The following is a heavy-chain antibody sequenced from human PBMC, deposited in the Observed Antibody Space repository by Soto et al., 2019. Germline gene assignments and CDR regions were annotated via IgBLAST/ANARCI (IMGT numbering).Heavy chain of an antibody. CDR1: GGSFSGYY. CDR2: INHSGST. J-gene: IGHJ4*02. D-gene: IGHD3-10*01. CDR3: ARRRHPLGHGSGSYGD. V-gene: IGHV4-34*01. Sequence: QVQLQQWGAGLLKPSETLSLTCAVYGGSFSGYYWSWIRQPPGKGLEWIGEINHSGSTNYNPSLKSRVTVSVDTSKNQFSLKLSSVTAADTAVYYCARRRHPLGHGSGSYGDWGQGTLVTVSS.